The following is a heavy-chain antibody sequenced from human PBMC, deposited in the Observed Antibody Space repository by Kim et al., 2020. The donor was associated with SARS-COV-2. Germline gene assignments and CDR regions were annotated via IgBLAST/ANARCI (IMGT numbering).Heavy chain of an antibody. CDR2: INAGNGNT. D-gene: IGHD1-26*01. Sequence: ASVKVSCKASGYTFTSYAMHWVRQAPGQRLEWMGWINAGNGNTKYSQKFQGRVTITRDTSASTAYMELSSLRSEDTAVYYCARVSDGRVGATDPLYYYYYGMDVWGQGTTVTVSS. CDR3: ARVSDGRVGATDPLYYYYYGMDV. CDR1: GYTFTSYA. V-gene: IGHV1-3*01. J-gene: IGHJ6*02.